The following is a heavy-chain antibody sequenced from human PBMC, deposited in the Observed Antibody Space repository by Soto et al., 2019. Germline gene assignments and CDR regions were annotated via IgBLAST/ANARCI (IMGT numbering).Heavy chain of an antibody. V-gene: IGHV1-69*04. Sequence: SVKVSCKASGGTFSSYTISWVRQAPGQGLEWLGRIIPILGIANYAQKFQGRVTITADKSTSTAYMELSSLRSEDTAVYYCERELDDYDILTGYYSNWFDPWGQGTLVTVSS. CDR2: IIPILGIA. CDR3: ERELDDYDILTGYYSNWFDP. J-gene: IGHJ5*02. CDR1: GGTFSSYT. D-gene: IGHD3-9*01.